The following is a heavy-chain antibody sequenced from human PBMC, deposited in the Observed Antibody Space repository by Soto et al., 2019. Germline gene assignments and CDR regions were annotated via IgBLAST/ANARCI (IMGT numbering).Heavy chain of an antibody. CDR3: AREGNLGRWLQPLDF. Sequence: SETLSLTCTVSGDSISASSWSWVRQPPGKGLEWIGNIHYNGNTKYNPSLKSRVTMSVDTSKNQFSMKLISVTAADTAKYFCAREGNLGRWLQPLDFWGQGTLVTVS. J-gene: IGHJ4*02. D-gene: IGHD5-12*01. V-gene: IGHV4-59*01. CDR2: IHYNGNT. CDR1: GDSISASS.